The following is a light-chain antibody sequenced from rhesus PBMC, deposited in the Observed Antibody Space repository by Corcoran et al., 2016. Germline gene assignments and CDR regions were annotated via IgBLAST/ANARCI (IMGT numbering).Light chain of an antibody. Sequence: DIQMTQSPSSLSASVGDTVTITCRASQGVSNWLAWYQQKPGKAPKLLIEAAYSLPSGGPSRFSGRGSGTEFTPTISTLQPEYLATYYCQQHYNNPYTFGQGTKVDIK. V-gene: IGKV1S11*01. CDR3: QQHYNNPYT. CDR2: AAY. CDR1: QGVSNW. J-gene: IGKJ2*01.